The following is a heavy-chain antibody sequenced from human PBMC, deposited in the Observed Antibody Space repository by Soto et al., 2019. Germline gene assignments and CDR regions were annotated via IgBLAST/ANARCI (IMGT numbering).Heavy chain of an antibody. Sequence: GESLKISCKGSGYSFTSYWIGWVRQMPGKGLEWMGIIYPGDSDTRYSPSFQGQVTISADKSISTAYLQWSSLKASDTAMYYCASLSPQSNYGYYYGMDVWGQGTTVTVS. CDR3: ASLSPQSNYGYYYGMDV. J-gene: IGHJ6*02. CDR1: GYSFTSYW. D-gene: IGHD4-4*01. V-gene: IGHV5-51*01. CDR2: IYPGDSDT.